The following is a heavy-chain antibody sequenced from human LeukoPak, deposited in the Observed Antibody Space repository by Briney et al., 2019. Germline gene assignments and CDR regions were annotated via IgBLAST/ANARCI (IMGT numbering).Heavy chain of an antibody. D-gene: IGHD3-22*01. Sequence: GGSLGLARAGAGLSFGNFSMRWVRQAPGKGLEWVSAISGTGGNTFYTDSVTGRFTISRDNSKNTLYVQMNSLRAEDTAVYYCAKTGGYYDTSDLYRPDVFDIWGQGTVVTVSS. V-gene: IGHV3-23*01. J-gene: IGHJ3*02. CDR3: AKTGGYYDTSDLYRPDVFDI. CDR1: GLSFGNFS. CDR2: ISGTGGNT.